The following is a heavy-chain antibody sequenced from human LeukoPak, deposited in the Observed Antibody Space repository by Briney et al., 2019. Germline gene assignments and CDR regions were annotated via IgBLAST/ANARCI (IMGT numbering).Heavy chain of an antibody. CDR1: GFPFSACS. J-gene: IGHJ4*02. D-gene: IGHD3-22*01. CDR3: AKAYYDSSGYSYYFDY. CDR2: ISGSSAYV. Sequence: GGSLRLSCAASGFPFSACSMNWVRRAPGKGLEWVSSISGSSAYVYYADSVKGRFTVSRDNAKNSLYLQMSSLRAEDTAVYYCAKAYYDSSGYSYYFDYWGQGTPVTVSS. V-gene: IGHV3-21*01.